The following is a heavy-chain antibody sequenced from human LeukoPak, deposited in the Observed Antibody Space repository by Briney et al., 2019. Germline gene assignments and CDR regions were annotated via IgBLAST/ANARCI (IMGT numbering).Heavy chain of an antibody. CDR1: GGTFSSYA. CDR3: AREAAGYSSSWYAGKGNNDDFDI. J-gene: IGHJ3*02. V-gene: IGHV1-69*13. CDR2: IIPIFGTA. Sequence: GASVKVSCKASGGTFSSYAISWVRQAPGQGLEWMGGIIPIFGTANYAQKFQGRVTITADESTSTAYMELSSLRSEDTAVYYCAREAAGYSSSWYAGKGNNDDFDIWGQGTMVTVSS. D-gene: IGHD6-13*01.